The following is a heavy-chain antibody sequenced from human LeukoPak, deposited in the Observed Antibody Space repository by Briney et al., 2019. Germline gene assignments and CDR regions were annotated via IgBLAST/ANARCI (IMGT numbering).Heavy chain of an antibody. D-gene: IGHD3-10*01. CDR2: VHPSEGT. CDR1: GGSVSHSNW. CDR3: ARGGAYYYGMDV. V-gene: IGHV4-4*02. Sequence: SGTLSLTCAVSGGSVSHSNWWTWVRQSPGKGLEWIGEVHPSEGTNYNPSLKSRVTISLDKSKNQFSLELSSVTAADTAVYYCARGGAYYYGMDVWGQGTTVTVSS. J-gene: IGHJ6*02.